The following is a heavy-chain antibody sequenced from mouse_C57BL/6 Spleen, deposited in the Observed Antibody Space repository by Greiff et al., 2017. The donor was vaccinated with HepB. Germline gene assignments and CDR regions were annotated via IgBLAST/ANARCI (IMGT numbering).Heavy chain of an antibody. CDR3: ARFTTVVASYWYFDV. J-gene: IGHJ1*03. V-gene: IGHV1-26*01. D-gene: IGHD1-1*01. Sequence: EVKLVESGPELVKPGASVKISCKASGYTFTDYYMNWVKQSHGKSLEWIGDINPNNGGTSYNQKFKGKATLTVDKSSSTAYMELRSLTSEDSAVYYCARFTTVVASYWYFDVWGTGTTVTVSS. CDR1: GYTFTDYY. CDR2: INPNNGGT.